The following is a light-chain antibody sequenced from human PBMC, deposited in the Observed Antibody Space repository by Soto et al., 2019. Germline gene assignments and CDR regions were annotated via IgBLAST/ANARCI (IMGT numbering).Light chain of an antibody. CDR2: EVS. CDR3: SSYTSSSIDYV. CDR1: SSDVGGYNY. J-gene: IGLJ1*01. V-gene: IGLV2-14*01. Sequence: QSALTQPASVSGSPGQSITISCTGISSDVGGYNYVSWYQQHPGKAPKLMIYEVSNRPSGVSNRFSGSKSGNTASLTISGLQAEDEADYDCSSYTSSSIDYVFGTGTKLTVL.